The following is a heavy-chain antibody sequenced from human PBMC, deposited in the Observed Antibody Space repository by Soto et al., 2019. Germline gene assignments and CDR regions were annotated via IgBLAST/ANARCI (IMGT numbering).Heavy chain of an antibody. CDR1: GFTFSSYA. CDR2: ISGSGGST. CDR3: AKDRYQPLGEFDY. J-gene: IGHJ4*02. Sequence: GGSLRLSCAASGFTFSSYAMSWVRQAPGRGLEWVSAISGSGGSTYYADSVKGRFTISRDNSKNTLYLQMNSLRAEDTAVYYCAKDRYQPLGEFDYWGQGTLVTVSS. V-gene: IGHV3-23*01. D-gene: IGHD2-2*01.